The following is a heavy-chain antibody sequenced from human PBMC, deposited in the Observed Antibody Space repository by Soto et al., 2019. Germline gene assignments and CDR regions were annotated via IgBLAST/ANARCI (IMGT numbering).Heavy chain of an antibody. Sequence: ASVKVSCKASGYTFTSYDIYWVRQATGQGLEWMGWMNPNTGNSGYAQKFQGRVTMTSDTSISTAHMEPSSLRSEDTAVYYCARRAETNGWNGFGADKYYFDFWGQGTLVTAPQ. J-gene: IGHJ4*02. CDR2: MNPNTGNS. CDR3: ARRAETNGWNGFGADKYYFDF. V-gene: IGHV1-8*01. CDR1: GYTFTSYD. D-gene: IGHD1-1*01.